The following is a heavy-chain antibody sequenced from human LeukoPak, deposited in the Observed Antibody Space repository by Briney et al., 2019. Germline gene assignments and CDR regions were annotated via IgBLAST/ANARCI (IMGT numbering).Heavy chain of an antibody. Sequence: SETLSLTCSVSGGSISSSTYYWGWIRQPPGKGLEWIGSIYYSGSTYYNPSLKSRVTISVDTSKNQFSLKLSSVTAADTAVYYCAGVTHYYFGCCYSDPWGQGTLVTISS. CDR1: GGSISSSTYY. V-gene: IGHV4-39*01. J-gene: IGHJ5*02. CDR3: AGVTHYYFGCCYSDP. CDR2: IYYSGST. D-gene: IGHD3-3*01.